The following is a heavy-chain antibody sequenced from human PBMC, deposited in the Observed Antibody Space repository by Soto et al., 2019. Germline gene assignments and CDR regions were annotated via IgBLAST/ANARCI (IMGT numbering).Heavy chain of an antibody. V-gene: IGHV1-3*01. CDR1: GYTFTSHA. CDR3: ARGSSDWLPYFDY. D-gene: IGHD3-9*01. J-gene: IGHJ4*02. Sequence: QLVQSGAEVKQPGASVKVSCKASGYTFTSHAMHWVRQAPGQRLEWMGWINSANGNTKYSQKFQGRATITRDTSASTAYMELSSLRTEDTDVYFCARGSSDWLPYFDYWGQGSLVTVSS. CDR2: INSANGNT.